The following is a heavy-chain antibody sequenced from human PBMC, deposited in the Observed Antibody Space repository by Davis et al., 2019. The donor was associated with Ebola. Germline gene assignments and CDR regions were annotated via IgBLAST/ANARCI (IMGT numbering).Heavy chain of an antibody. CDR2: IYHSGST. V-gene: IGHV4-59*12. D-gene: IGHD7-27*01. CDR1: GGSISSYY. J-gene: IGHJ6*02. Sequence: GSLRLSCTVSGGSISSYYWSWIRQPPGKGLEWIGYIYHSGSTNYNPSLKSRFTISVHTSKHQCSLKLSSVTDADTAVYYCARVGVYWGYYYYGMDVWGQGTTVTVSS. CDR3: ARVGVYWGYYYYGMDV.